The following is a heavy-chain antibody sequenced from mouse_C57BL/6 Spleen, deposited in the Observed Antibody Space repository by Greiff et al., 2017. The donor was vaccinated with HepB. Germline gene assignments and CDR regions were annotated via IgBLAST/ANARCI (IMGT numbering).Heavy chain of an antibody. CDR2: IHPNSGST. J-gene: IGHJ3*01. CDR3: ARGDGSSYEGFFFAY. Sequence: QVHVKQPGAELVKPGASVKLSCKASGYTFTSYWMHWVKQRPGQGLEWIGMIHPNSGSTNYNEKFKSKATLTVDKSSSTAYMQLSSMTSEDSAVYYCARGDGSSYEGFFFAYWGQGTLVTVSA. CDR1: GYTFTSYW. D-gene: IGHD1-1*01. V-gene: IGHV1-64*01.